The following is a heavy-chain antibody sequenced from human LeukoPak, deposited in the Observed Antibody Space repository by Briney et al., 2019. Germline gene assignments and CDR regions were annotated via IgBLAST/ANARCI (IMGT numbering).Heavy chain of an antibody. CDR3: ARQGEYCSSTSCRNLDY. Sequence: GESLKISCKGSGYSFTSYWIGWVRQMPGKGLEWMGIIYPGDSDTRYSPSFQGQVTISADKSISTAYLQWSSLKAWDTAMYYCARQGEYCSSTSCRNLDYWGQETLVTVSS. CDR1: GYSFTSYW. V-gene: IGHV5-51*01. D-gene: IGHD2-2*01. CDR2: IYPGDSDT. J-gene: IGHJ4*02.